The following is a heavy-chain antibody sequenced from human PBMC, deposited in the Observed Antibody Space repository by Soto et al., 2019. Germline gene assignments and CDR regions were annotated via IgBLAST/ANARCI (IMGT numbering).Heavy chain of an antibody. CDR3: ATPAGYSRSWFRSGGFQH. CDR2: ISGSGGST. D-gene: IGHD6-13*01. Sequence: EVQLLESGGGLVQPGGSLRLSCAASGFTFSSYAMSWVRQAPGKGLEWVSAISGSGGSTYYADSVKGGFTISRDNSKNTLYLQMNSLRAEDTAVYYCATPAGYSRSWFRSGGFQHWGQGTLVTVSS. V-gene: IGHV3-23*01. J-gene: IGHJ1*01. CDR1: GFTFSSYA.